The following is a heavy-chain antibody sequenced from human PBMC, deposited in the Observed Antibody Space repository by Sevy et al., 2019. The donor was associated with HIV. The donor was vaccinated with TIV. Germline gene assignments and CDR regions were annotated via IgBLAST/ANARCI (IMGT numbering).Heavy chain of an antibody. CDR1: GGSISTGGYY. D-gene: IGHD6-19*01. CDR2: IYYSGST. CDR3: ARAEMAAIRRLDL. J-gene: IGHJ2*01. Sequence: SETLSLTCTVSGGSISTGGYYWSWIRQRPGKGLEWIGYIYYSGSTYYNPFLKSQFSMSVDTSENQFFLKLGSVTAADTAVYYCARAEMAAIRRLDLWGPGTLVTVSS. V-gene: IGHV4-31*01.